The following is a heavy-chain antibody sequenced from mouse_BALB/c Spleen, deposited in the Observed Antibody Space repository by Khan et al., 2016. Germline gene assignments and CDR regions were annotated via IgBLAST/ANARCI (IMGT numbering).Heavy chain of an antibody. D-gene: IGHD1-1*01. V-gene: IGHV3-2*02. CDR2: ISYSGST. Sequence: EVQLVESGPGLVKPSQSLSLTCTVTGYSITSDYAWNWIRQFPGNKLEWMGYISYSGSTSYNPSLKSRISITRDTSNNQFFLQLNSVTSEDTATYYCAGSDYGSKDAMDYWGQGTSVTVSS. J-gene: IGHJ4*01. CDR3: AGSDYGSKDAMDY. CDR1: GYSITSDYA.